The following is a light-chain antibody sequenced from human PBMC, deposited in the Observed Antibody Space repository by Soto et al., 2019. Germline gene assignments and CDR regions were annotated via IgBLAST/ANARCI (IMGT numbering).Light chain of an antibody. CDR2: DGT. CDR3: CSYAGFSTLV. J-gene: IGLJ3*02. Sequence: QSALTQPASVSGSPGQTVTISCTGSSSDVGTYDLVSWYQQHPGKAPKILIYDGTKRPSGVSNRFSGSKSGNTASLTISGLQAEDEADYCRCSYAGFSTLVFGGGTKLTVL. V-gene: IGLV2-23*01. CDR1: SSDVGTYDL.